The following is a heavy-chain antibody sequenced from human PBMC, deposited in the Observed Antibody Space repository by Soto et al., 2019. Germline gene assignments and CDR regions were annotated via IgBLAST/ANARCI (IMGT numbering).Heavy chain of an antibody. CDR2: INHTGDIKQSGST. J-gene: IGHJ4*01. V-gene: IGHV4-34*01. D-gene: IGHD3-3*01. Sequence: SETLSLTCAVYGGSSSGYSWTWIRQPPGKGLEWIGEINHTGDIKQSGSTNYNPSLKSRVTISIDTSLNQFSLKLTSVTAADTFFFFCARGLRDPFFGVVSLDYGGHGILVTVSS. CDR3: ARGLRDPFFGVVSLDY. CDR1: GGSSSGYS.